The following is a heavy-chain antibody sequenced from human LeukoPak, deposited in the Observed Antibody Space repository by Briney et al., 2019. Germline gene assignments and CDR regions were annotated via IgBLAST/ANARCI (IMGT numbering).Heavy chain of an antibody. V-gene: IGHV3-30*03. Sequence: TGGSLGLSCAASGFTFSSYGMHWVRQAPGKGLEWVAVISYDGSNKYYADSVKGRFTISRDNSKNTLYLQMNSLRVEDTAVYYCARTAAGTSFGRWYFDYWGQGTLVTVSS. J-gene: IGHJ4*02. CDR3: ARTAAGTSFGRWYFDY. CDR2: ISYDGSNK. CDR1: GFTFSSYG. D-gene: IGHD6-13*01.